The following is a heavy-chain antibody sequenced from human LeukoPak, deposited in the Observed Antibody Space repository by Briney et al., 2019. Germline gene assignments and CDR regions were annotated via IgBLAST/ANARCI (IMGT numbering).Heavy chain of an antibody. CDR2: IYPGDSDT. CDR1: GYSFTNYW. D-gene: IGHD1-26*01. CDR3: ARRGGSSEEYDD. J-gene: IGHJ4*02. Sequence: GESLKISCKGFGYSFTNYWIGWVRQMRGKGLEWMGIIYPGDSDTRYSPSFQGQVTISADKSINTAYLQWSSLKGSDTAMYYCARRGGSSEEYDDWGQGTLVTVFS. V-gene: IGHV5-51*01.